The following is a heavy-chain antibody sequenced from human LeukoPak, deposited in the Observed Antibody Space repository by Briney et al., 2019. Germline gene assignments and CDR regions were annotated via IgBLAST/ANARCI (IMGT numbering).Heavy chain of an antibody. CDR3: AGCGAITFGGVIEYYFDY. CDR2: ISYDGSNK. CDR1: GFTFSSYA. V-gene: IGHV3-30-3*01. Sequence: PGGSLRLSCAASGFTFSSYAMHWVRQAPGKGLEWVAVISYDGSNKYYADSVKGRFTISRDNSKNTLYLQMNSPRAEDTAVYYCAGCGAITFGGVIEYYFDYWGQGTLVTVSS. J-gene: IGHJ4*02. D-gene: IGHD3-16*02.